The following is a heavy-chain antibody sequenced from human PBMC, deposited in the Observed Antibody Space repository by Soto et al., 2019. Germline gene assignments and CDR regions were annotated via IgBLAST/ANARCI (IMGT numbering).Heavy chain of an antibody. CDR2: IHYNGNT. J-gene: IGHJ4*02. Sequence: SETLSLTCTGSGDSISAYSWSLVRQPPGKGLEWIGNIHYNGNTKYNPSLKSRVTMSVDTSKNQFSLKLISVTAADTAKYFCAREGNLGRWLQPLDFWGQGTLVTVS. V-gene: IGHV4-59*01. D-gene: IGHD5-12*01. CDR1: GDSISAYS. CDR3: AREGNLGRWLQPLDF.